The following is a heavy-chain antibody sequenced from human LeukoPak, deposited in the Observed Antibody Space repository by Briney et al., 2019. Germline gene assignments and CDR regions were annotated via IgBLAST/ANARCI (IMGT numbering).Heavy chain of an antibody. CDR2: IYHSGST. J-gene: IGHJ4*02. CDR3: ARADTAMACIDY. D-gene: IGHD5-18*01. V-gene: IGHV4-30-2*01. Sequence: SQTLSLTCAVSGGSISSGGYSWSWIRQPPGKGLEWIGYIYHSGSTYYNPSLKSRVTISVDRSKNQFSLKLSSVTAADTAVYYCARADTAMACIDYWGQGTLVTVSS. CDR1: GGSISSGGYS.